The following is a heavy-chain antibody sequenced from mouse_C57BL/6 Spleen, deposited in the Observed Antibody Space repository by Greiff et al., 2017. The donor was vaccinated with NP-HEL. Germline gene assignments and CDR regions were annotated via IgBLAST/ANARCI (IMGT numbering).Heavy chain of an antibody. J-gene: IGHJ4*01. Sequence: QVHVKQPGAELVKPGASVKMSCKASGYTFTSYWITWVKQRPGQGLEWIGDIYPGSGSTNYNEKFKSKATLTVDTSSSTAYMQLSSLTSEDSAVYYCARPGLPYQLRGAMDYWGQGTSVTVSS. CDR1: GYTFTSYW. CDR3: ARPGLPYQLRGAMDY. V-gene: IGHV1-55*01. CDR2: IYPGSGST. D-gene: IGHD2-5*01.